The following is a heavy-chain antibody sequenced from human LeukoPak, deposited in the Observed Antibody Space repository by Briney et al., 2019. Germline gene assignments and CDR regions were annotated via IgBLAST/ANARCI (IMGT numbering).Heavy chain of an antibody. CDR2: IYPGDSDT. D-gene: IGHD1-26*01. Sequence: GESLKISCKGSGYILTNYWIGWVRQMPGKGLEWMGTIYPGDSDTRYSPSFQGQVTISADKSINTAYLQWSSLKTSDTAMYYCARQGVGASTCDYWGQGSLVTVSS. V-gene: IGHV5-51*01. CDR1: GYILTNYW. J-gene: IGHJ4*02. CDR3: ARQGVGASTCDY.